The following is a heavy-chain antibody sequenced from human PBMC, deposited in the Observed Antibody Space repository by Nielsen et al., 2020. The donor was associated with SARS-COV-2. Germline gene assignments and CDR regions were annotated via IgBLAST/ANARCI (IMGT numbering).Heavy chain of an antibody. CDR1: GYTFTGYY. V-gene: IGHV1-2*06. J-gene: IGHJ5*02. CDR2: INPNSGGT. D-gene: IGHD5-12*01. Sequence: ASVKVSCKASGYTFTGYYMHWVRQAPGQGLEWMGRINPNSGGTNYAQKFQGRVTMTRDTSISTAYMELSRLRSDDTAVYYYARVRRGSGYDSSSSRGWFDPWGQGTLVTVSS. CDR3: ARVRRGSGYDSSSSRGWFDP.